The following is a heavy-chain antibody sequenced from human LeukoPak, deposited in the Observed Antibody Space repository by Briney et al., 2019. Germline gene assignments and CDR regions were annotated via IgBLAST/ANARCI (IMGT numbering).Heavy chain of an antibody. CDR3: ARDDYGHDY. Sequence: PSETLSLTCSVSGDSVTSTYWSWIRQPPGKGLEWIGEINHSGSTNYNPSLKSRVTISVDTSKNQFSLKLSSVTAADTAVYYCARDDYGHDYWGQGTLVTVSS. CDR2: INHSGST. CDR1: GDSVTSTY. V-gene: IGHV4-34*01. J-gene: IGHJ4*02. D-gene: IGHD4-17*01.